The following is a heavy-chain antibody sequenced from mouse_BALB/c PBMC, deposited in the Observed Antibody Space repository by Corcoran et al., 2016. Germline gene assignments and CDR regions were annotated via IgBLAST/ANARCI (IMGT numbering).Heavy chain of an antibody. CDR2: INPRSRGT. V-gene: IGHV1-18*01. J-gene: IGHJ2*01. Sequence: EVLLQQSGPELVKPGTSVKITCKASGYTFTDYNMDGLKQSHGKSLEWIGDINPRSRGTIYNQTFEGRATLTVDKSSSTAYMELRSLTSEDTAVYYCARWGITTFDYWGQGTTVTVSS. D-gene: IGHD1-1*01. CDR1: GYTFTDYN. CDR3: ARWGITTFDY.